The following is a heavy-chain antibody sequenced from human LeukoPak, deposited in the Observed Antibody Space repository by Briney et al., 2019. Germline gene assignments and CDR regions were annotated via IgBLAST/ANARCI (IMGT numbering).Heavy chain of an antibody. CDR2: ISAYNGNT. J-gene: IGHJ4*02. D-gene: IGHD4-17*01. Sequence: ASVKVSCKASGYTYTSYGIIWLRQAPGQGLEWMGWISAYNGNTNYAQKFQGRVTMTTDTSTSTASMELRSLRSDDTAVYYCARGTTVTSQPFDYWGQGTLVTVSS. CDR3: ARGTTVTSQPFDY. CDR1: GYTYTSYG. V-gene: IGHV1-18*01.